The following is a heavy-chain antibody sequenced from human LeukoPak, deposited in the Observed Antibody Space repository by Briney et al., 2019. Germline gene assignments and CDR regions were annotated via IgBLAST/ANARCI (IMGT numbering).Heavy chain of an antibody. CDR3: ARAGYYDILTGLGGYNWFDP. D-gene: IGHD3-9*01. J-gene: IGHJ5*02. Sequence: SETLSLTCTVSGGSISSYYWSWIRQPAGKGLEWIGRIYTSGSTNYNPSLKSRVTMSVDTSKNQFSLKLSSVTAADTAVYYCARAGYYDILTGLGGYNWFDPWGQGTLVTVSS. CDR2: IYTSGST. V-gene: IGHV4-4*07. CDR1: GGSISSYY.